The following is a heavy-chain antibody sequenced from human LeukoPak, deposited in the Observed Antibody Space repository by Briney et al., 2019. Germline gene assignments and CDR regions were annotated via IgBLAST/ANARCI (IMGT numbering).Heavy chain of an antibody. V-gene: IGHV3-48*02. CDR3: AREPEALDY. CDR2: IRSSGSTM. J-gene: IGHJ4*02. Sequence: GGSLRLSCAASGFSLTSYSMNWVRQAPGKGLEWVSYIRSSGSTMYYADSVKGRFTISRDTAKNSLYLQMSSLRDEDTAEYYCAREPEALDYWGQGTLVTVSS. CDR1: GFSLTSYS.